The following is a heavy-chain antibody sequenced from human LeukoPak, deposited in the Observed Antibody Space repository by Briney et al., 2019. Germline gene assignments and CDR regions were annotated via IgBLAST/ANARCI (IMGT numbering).Heavy chain of an antibody. D-gene: IGHD2-15*01. J-gene: IGHJ4*02. CDR3: AKGGYCSGGDCYRPPFDC. Sequence: GGSLRLSCAVSGFTFSNYAMSWVRQAPGKGLEWVSAISGAGSGTYYADSVKGRFTISRDNSKITLYLQMSSLRAEDTALYYCAKGGYCSGGDCYRPPFDCWGQGTLVTVSS. CDR1: GFTFSNYA. CDR2: ISGAGSGT. V-gene: IGHV3-23*01.